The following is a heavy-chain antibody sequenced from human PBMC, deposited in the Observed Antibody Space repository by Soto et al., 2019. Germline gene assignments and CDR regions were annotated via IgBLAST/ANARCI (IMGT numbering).Heavy chain of an antibody. D-gene: IGHD1-26*01. CDR3: ARLTVGAIYYGLHFDY. Sequence: SDTLSLTCTVSGGSMISYYWSWIRQPPGKGLEWIGYIDYSGSTNYSPSLKSRVTISVDTSKNQFSLKLSSVTAADTAVYCCARLTVGAIYYGLHFDYWGQGTLVTVSS. CDR2: IDYSGST. CDR1: GGSMISYY. J-gene: IGHJ4*02. V-gene: IGHV4-59*08.